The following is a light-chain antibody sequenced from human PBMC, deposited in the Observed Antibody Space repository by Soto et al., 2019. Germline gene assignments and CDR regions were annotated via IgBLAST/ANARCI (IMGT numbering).Light chain of an antibody. J-gene: IGLJ2*01. V-gene: IGLV2-14*03. CDR2: DVT. Sequence: QSALTQPASVSGSPGQSISISCTGTNSDLGGYNYVSWYQQHPGKAPKLIISDVTNRPSGISDRFSGSKSGNTASLTISGLQTEDEADYYCSSYVGSSSQVIFGGGTKLTVL. CDR1: NSDLGGYNY. CDR3: SSYVGSSSQVI.